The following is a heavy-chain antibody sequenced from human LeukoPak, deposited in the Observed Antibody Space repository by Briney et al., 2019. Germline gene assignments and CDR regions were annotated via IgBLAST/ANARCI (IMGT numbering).Heavy chain of an antibody. CDR2: IKQDGSEK. V-gene: IGHV3-7*03. CDR3: ARGESYGRNYYFDY. J-gene: IGHJ4*02. D-gene: IGHD5-18*01. CDR1: GFTFSSYW. Sequence: SGGSLRLSCAASGFTFSSYWMSWVRQAPGKGLEWVANIKQDGSEKYYVDSVKGRFTISRDNAKNSLYLQMNSLRAEDTAVYYCARGESYGRNYYFDYWGQGTLVTVSS.